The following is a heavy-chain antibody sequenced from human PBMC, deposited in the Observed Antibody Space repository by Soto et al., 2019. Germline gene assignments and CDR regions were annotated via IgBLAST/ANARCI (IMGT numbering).Heavy chain of an antibody. V-gene: IGHV1-69*01. Sequence: VQVVQSEAEAKQPGSSVKLSCKVSGVTFSNAAFSWVRQAPGQGLEWMGGIIPIFGGAKYAQKFQARVKSTADEMTDIVYMEGTSLRIDDTAVYFCARDGESRHQAGTIEYFGMDVWGQGTTGTVSS. CDR2: IIPIFGGA. CDR3: ARDGESRHQAGTIEYFGMDV. D-gene: IGHD1-1*01. J-gene: IGHJ6*02. CDR1: GVTFSNAA.